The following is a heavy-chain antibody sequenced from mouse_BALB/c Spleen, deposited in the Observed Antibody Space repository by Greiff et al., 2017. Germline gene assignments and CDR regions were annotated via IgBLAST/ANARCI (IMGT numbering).Heavy chain of an antibody. CDR3: ATYGNYVSYAMDY. D-gene: IGHD2-1*01. Sequence: VQLQQSGPGLVAPSQSLSITCTVSGFSLTGYGVNWVRQPPGKGLEWLGMIWGDGSTDYNSALKSRLSISKDNSKSQVFLKMNSLQTDDTARYYCATYGNYVSYAMDYWGQGTSVTVSS. V-gene: IGHV2-6-7*01. CDR2: IWGDGST. CDR1: GFSLTGYG. J-gene: IGHJ4*01.